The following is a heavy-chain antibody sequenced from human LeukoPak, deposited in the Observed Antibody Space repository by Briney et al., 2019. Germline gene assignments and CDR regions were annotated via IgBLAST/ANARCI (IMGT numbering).Heavy chain of an antibody. V-gene: IGHV3-7*01. Sequence: GGSLRLSCAASGFTFSSYWMSWVRQAPGKGLEWVANIKQDGSEKYYVDSVKGRFTISRDNAKNSLYLRMNSLRAEDTAVYYCARANIAVAGTPFDYWGQGTLVTVSS. CDR1: GFTFSSYW. D-gene: IGHD6-19*01. CDR3: ARANIAVAGTPFDY. J-gene: IGHJ4*02. CDR2: IKQDGSEK.